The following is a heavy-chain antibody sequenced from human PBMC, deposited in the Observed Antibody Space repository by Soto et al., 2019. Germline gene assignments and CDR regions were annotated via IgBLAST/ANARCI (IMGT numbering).Heavy chain of an antibody. CDR3: ARRWYTSGRIDY. CDR1: GGSISSSSYY. Sequence: QLQLQESGPGLVKPSETLSLTCTVSGGSISSSSYYWGWIRQPPGKGLEWIGSIYYSGSTYYNPSLRSRVTISVDTPKNQFSLKLSSVTAADTAVYYCARRWYTSGRIDYWGQGTLVTVSS. D-gene: IGHD6-19*01. V-gene: IGHV4-39*01. J-gene: IGHJ4*02. CDR2: IYYSGST.